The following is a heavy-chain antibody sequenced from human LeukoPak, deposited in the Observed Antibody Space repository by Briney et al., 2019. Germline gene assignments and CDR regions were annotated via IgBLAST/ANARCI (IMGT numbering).Heavy chain of an antibody. CDR2: INSAGSNT. CDR3: ARRGTSSSWAHFDY. D-gene: IGHD6-13*01. CDR1: GFTFTSYW. V-gene: IGHV3-74*01. J-gene: IGHJ4*02. Sequence: PGGSLRLSCAGSGFTFTSYWMHWVRQAPGKGLVWVSLINSAGSNTIYADSVKGRFTIPRDNAKNTLYLQMNSLGAEDTAVYYCARRGTSSSWAHFDYWGQGTLATVSS.